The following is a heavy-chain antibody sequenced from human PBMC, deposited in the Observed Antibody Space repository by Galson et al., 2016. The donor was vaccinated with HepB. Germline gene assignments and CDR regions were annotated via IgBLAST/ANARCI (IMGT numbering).Heavy chain of an antibody. D-gene: IGHD2/OR15-2a*01. J-gene: IGHJ4*02. CDR3: ARDVQYRFDS. CDR1: GYTFPTSG. Sequence: SCKASGYTFPTSGISWARQAPGQGLEWMGWISTYSGNTKYAQKFQGGLTLTTDSSTTTAYMELRSLRFDDTALYYCARDVQYRFDSWGQGTLVTVSS. CDR2: ISTYSGNT. V-gene: IGHV1-18*01.